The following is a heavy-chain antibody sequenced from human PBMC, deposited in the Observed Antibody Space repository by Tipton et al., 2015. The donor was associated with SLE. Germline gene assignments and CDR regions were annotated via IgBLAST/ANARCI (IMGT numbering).Heavy chain of an antibody. J-gene: IGHJ4*02. V-gene: IGHV3-7*03. CDR3: ARGVRFLEWLGDY. CDR1: GFTFSSYW. CDR2: IKQDGSEK. D-gene: IGHD3-3*01. Sequence: SLRLSCAASGFTFSSYWMSWVRQAPGKGLEWVANIKQDGSEKYYVDSVKGRFTISRDNAKNSLYLQMNSLRAEDTAVYYCARGVRFLEWLGDYWGQGTLVTVPS.